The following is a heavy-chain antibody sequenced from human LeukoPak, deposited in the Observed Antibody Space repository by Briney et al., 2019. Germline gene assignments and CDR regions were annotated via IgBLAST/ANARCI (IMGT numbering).Heavy chain of an antibody. Sequence: GGSLRLSCAASGFTFSSCAMTWVRQAPGKGLEWVESITGDGTRTYYTDSVKGRFTISRDNSKNTLYLQMNSLRADETAIYYCASRPRADMGPLDYWGQGTLVTVST. CDR1: GFTFSSCA. D-gene: IGHD1-14*01. J-gene: IGHJ4*02. V-gene: IGHV3-23*01. CDR2: ITGDGTRT. CDR3: ASRPRADMGPLDY.